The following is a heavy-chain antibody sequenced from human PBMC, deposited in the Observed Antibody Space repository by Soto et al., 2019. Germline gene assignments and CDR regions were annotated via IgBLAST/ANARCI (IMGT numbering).Heavy chain of an antibody. CDR3: AKDRDEDYYFDY. D-gene: IGHD2-15*01. V-gene: IGHV3-30*18. CDR2: ISYDGSNK. Sequence: PGGSLRLSCAASGFTFSSYGMHWVCQAPGKGLEWVAVISYDGSNKYYADSVKGRFTISRDNSKNTLYLQMNSLRAEDTAVYYCAKDRDEDYYFDYWGQGTLVTVSS. J-gene: IGHJ4*02. CDR1: GFTFSSYG.